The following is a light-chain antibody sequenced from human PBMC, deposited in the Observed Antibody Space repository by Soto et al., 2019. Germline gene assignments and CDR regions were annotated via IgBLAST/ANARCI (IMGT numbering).Light chain of an antibody. J-gene: IGLJ2*01. Sequence: QSALTQPRSVSGSPGQAVTISCTGTGSDVGGYDFVSWYQQHPGKAPKLMIYDVSKRPSGVPDRFSGSKSGNTASLTISGLQADDEADYYCCSFAGTYTVVFGGGTKVPVL. V-gene: IGLV2-11*01. CDR1: GSDVGGYDF. CDR2: DVS. CDR3: CSFAGTYTVV.